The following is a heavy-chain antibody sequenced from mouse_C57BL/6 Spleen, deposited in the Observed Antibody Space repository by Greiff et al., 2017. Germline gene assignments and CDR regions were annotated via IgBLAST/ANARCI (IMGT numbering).Heavy chain of an antibody. CDR1: GFTFSSYG. V-gene: IGHV5-6*02. CDR3: ARHVPPLDY. Sequence: DVKLVESGGDFVKPGGSLKLSCAASGFTFSSYGMSWVRQTPDKRLEWVATISSGGSYTYYPNSVKGQFTISRDNAKNTLYLQMSSLKSEGTAMYYCARHVPPLDYWGQGTTLTVSS. CDR2: ISSGGSYT. J-gene: IGHJ2*01.